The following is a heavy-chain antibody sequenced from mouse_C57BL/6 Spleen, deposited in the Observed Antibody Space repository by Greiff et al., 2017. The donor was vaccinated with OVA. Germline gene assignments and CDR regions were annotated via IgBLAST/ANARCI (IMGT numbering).Heavy chain of an antibody. V-gene: IGHV6-3*01. CDR1: GFTFSNYW. Sequence: EVQGVESGGGLVQPGGSMKLSCVASGFTFSNYWMNWVRQSPEKGLEWVAQIRLKSDNYATHYAESVKGRFTISRDDSKSSVYLQMNNLRAEDTGIYYCTYYGFDVWGTGTTVTVSS. CDR3: TYYGFDV. D-gene: IGHD1-1*01. CDR2: IRLKSDNYAT. J-gene: IGHJ1*03.